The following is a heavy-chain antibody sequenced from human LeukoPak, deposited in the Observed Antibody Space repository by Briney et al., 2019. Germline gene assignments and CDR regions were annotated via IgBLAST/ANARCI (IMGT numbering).Heavy chain of an antibody. CDR1: GGSFSGYY. CDR2: NSYSGST. J-gene: IGHJ6*02. V-gene: IGHV4-30-4*01. Sequence: PSETLSLTCAVYGGSFSGYYWSWIRQPPGKGLEWIGYNSYSGSTYYNPFLKSRVTISVDTSKNQFSLKLSSVTAADTAVYYCARDPKPYGMDVWGQGTTVTVSS. CDR3: ARDPKPYGMDV.